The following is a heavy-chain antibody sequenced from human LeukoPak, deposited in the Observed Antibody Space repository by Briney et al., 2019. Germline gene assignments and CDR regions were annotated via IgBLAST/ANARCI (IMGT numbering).Heavy chain of an antibody. Sequence: GGSLRLSCAASGFTFSSYSMNWVRQAPGKGLEWVSYISSSSSTIYYADSVKGRFTISRDNSKNTLYLQMNSLRAEDTAVYYCAKDPRGSRDYWGQGTLVTVSS. D-gene: IGHD3-10*01. CDR2: ISSSSSTI. CDR3: AKDPRGSRDY. J-gene: IGHJ4*02. CDR1: GFTFSSYS. V-gene: IGHV3-48*01.